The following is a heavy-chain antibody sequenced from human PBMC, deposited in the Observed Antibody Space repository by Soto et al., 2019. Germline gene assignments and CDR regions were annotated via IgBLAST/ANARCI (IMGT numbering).Heavy chain of an antibody. J-gene: IGHJ6*03. CDR1: GFTVSSNY. V-gene: IGHV3-66*01. CDR3: ARDEPHYYDFWSVGYTAV. Sequence: SLRLSCAASGFTVSSNYMSWVRQAPGKGLEWVSVIYSGGSTYYADSVKGRFTISRDNSKNTLYLQMNSLRAEDTAVYYCARDEPHYYDFWSVGYTAVWGKGTTVTVSS. D-gene: IGHD3-3*01. CDR2: IYSGGST.